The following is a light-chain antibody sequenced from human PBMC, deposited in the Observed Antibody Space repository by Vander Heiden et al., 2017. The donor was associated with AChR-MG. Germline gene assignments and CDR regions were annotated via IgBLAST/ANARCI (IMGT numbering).Light chain of an antibody. Sequence: EIVLTQSPATLSLPPGERATLSCRASQSVSSYLAWYQQKPGQAPRLLIYEASNRATGIPARFSGSGSGTDFTLTISSLEPEDFAVYYCQQRSNWPGVTFGPGTKVDIK. CDR2: EAS. J-gene: IGKJ3*01. CDR3: QQRSNWPGVT. CDR1: QSVSSY. V-gene: IGKV3-11*01.